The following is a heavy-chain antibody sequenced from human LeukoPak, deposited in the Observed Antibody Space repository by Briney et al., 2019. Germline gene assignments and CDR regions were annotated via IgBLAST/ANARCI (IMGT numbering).Heavy chain of an antibody. CDR1: GGSISSGSYY. J-gene: IGHJ4*02. CDR2: IYTSGST. V-gene: IGHV4-61*02. Sequence: SQTLSLTCTVSGGSISSGSYYWSWIRQPAGKGLEWNGRIYTSGSTNYNPSLKSRVTISVDTSKNQFSLKLSSVTAADTAVYYCARASIFWGFSFGDYWGQGTLVTVSS. CDR3: ARASIFWGFSFGDY. D-gene: IGHD3-3*01.